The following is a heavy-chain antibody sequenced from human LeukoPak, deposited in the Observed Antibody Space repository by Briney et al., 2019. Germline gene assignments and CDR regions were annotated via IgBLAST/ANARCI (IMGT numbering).Heavy chain of an antibody. CDR1: GGSISSGDYY. D-gene: IGHD3-16*02. J-gene: IGHJ6*03. V-gene: IGHV4-30-4*01. Sequence: SETLSLTCTVSGGSISSGDYYWSWIRQPPGKGLEWVGYIYYSGSTYYNPSLKSRVTISVDTSKNQFSLKLSSVTAADTAVYYCARRNMITFGGIIVGYYMDVWGKGTTVTVSS. CDR2: IYYSGST. CDR3: ARRNMITFGGIIVGYYMDV.